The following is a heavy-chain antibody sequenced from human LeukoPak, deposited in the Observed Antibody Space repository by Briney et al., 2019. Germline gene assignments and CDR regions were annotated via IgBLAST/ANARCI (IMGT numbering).Heavy chain of an antibody. Sequence: SVKVSCKASGGTFISYAISWVRQAPGQGLEWMGGIIPIFGTANYAQKFQGRVTITTDESTSTAYMELSSLRSEDTAVYYCARGGDIVVVPAKRNNWFDPWGQGTLVTVSS. D-gene: IGHD2-2*01. V-gene: IGHV1-69*05. CDR3: ARGGDIVVVPAKRNNWFDP. CDR2: IIPIFGTA. CDR1: GGTFISYA. J-gene: IGHJ5*02.